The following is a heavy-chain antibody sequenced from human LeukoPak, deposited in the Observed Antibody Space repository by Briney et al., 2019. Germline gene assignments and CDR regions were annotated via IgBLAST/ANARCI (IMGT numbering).Heavy chain of an antibody. J-gene: IGHJ6*02. CDR1: GCSIDTGDSY. CDR3: ARDRWNDSLGFRGLDV. D-gene: IGHD1-1*01. CDR2: ISHSGTT. Sequence: SETLSLTCSVSGCSIDTGDSYWTWIRQHPGKGLEWIGHISHSGTTCYNWSLQSRLTISIDTSKNEFSLKLSSVTAADTAVYFCARDRWNDSLGFRGLDVWGQGTTVAVSS. V-gene: IGHV4-31*03.